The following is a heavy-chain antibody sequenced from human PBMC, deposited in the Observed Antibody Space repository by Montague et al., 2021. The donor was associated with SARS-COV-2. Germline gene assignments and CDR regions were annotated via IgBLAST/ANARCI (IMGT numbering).Heavy chain of an antibody. CDR1: SVPISSSSHY. D-gene: IGHD2-2*01. V-gene: IGHV4-39*01. Sequence: SETLSLTCTVSSVPISSSSHYWGWIRQPPGKGLEWSGSIYYSGSTYYNPSLKSRDTISVDTSKNQFSLKLRSVTAADTAVYYCARQGDQLLLEYWFDPWGQGTLVTVSS. J-gene: IGHJ5*02. CDR2: IYYSGST. CDR3: ARQGDQLLLEYWFDP.